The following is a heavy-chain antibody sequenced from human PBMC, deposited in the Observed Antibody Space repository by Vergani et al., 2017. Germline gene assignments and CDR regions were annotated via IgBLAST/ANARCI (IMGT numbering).Heavy chain of an antibody. Sequence: QVQLVESGGGVVQPGGSLRLSCVASGFSFSSYGMHWVRQAPGKGLEWVAFIRYDGSDKFYADSVKGRFTISRDNSKNTLYMQMNSLSGEDTAVYYCAKDGGNWNYFDYWGQGMLVTGSS. V-gene: IGHV3-30*02. J-gene: IGHJ4*02. D-gene: IGHD3-16*01. CDR1: GFSFSSYG. CDR2: IRYDGSDK. CDR3: AKDGGNWNYFDY.